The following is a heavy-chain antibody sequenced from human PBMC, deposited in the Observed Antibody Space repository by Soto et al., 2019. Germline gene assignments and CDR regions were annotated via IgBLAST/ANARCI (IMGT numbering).Heavy chain of an antibody. D-gene: IGHD3-16*02. V-gene: IGHV1-18*01. CDR1: GYTFTRYG. CDR2: ISAYNGNT. J-gene: IGHJ4*02. CDR3: ARANDDYIWGSYRQGGLDY. Sequence: QVQLVQSGAEVKKPGASVKVSCKASGYTFTRYGISWVRQAPGQGLEWMGWISAYNGNTNYAQKLQGRVTMTTDTSTSTAYMELRSLRSDDTAVYYCARANDDYIWGSYRQGGLDYWGQGTLVTVSS.